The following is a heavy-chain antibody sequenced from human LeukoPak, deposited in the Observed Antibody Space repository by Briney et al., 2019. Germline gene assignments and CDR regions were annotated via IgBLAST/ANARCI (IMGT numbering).Heavy chain of an antibody. D-gene: IGHD3-3*01. V-gene: IGHV1-69*04. J-gene: IGHJ4*02. CDR3: ASSPLYDFWSGPHFDY. CDR1: GGTFSSYA. CDR2: IIPILGIA. Sequence: ASVKVSCKASGGTFSSYAISWVRQAPGQGLEWMGRIIPILGIADYAQKFQGRVTMTRDTSTSTVYMELSSLRSEDTAVYYCASSPLYDFWSGPHFDYWGQGTLVTVSS.